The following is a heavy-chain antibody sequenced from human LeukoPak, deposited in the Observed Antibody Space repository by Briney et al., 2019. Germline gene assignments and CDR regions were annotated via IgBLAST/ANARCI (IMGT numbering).Heavy chain of an antibody. CDR2: ISNSGST. CDR1: GGSVSSSNYH. CDR3: AKDGSLGFGELFGAFDI. J-gene: IGHJ3*02. Sequence: PSETLSLTCNVSGGSVSSSNYHWSWIRQPPGKGLEWIGYISNSGSTNYKASLKSRVSISADTSKNQFSLKLRSVTAADTAVYYCAKDGSLGFGELFGAFDIWGQGTMVTVS. D-gene: IGHD3-10*01. V-gene: IGHV4-61*01.